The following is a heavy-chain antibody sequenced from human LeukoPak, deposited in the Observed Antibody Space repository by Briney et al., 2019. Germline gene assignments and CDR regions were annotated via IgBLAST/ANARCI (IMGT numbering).Heavy chain of an antibody. J-gene: IGHJ4*02. CDR2: INESGRT. CDR1: GGPFSGYF. CDR3: ASLSSGWFDY. V-gene: IGHV4-34*01. Sequence: PSETLSLTCAVYGGPFSGYFWSWIRQSPGKGLEWIGEINESGRTNFNPSLKSRVTISVDTSKNQVSLKLKSVTAADTAVYYCASLSSGWFDYWGQGTLVTVSS. D-gene: IGHD6-19*01.